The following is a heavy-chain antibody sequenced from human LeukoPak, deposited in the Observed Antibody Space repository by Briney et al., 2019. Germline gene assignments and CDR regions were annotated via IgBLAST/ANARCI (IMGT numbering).Heavy chain of an antibody. CDR2: ISGSGGST. CDR1: GFTFSSYA. J-gene: IGHJ4*02. CDR3: AKVWEDDSSGYYYDYFDY. Sequence: GESLKISCKGSGFTFSSYAMSWVRQAPGKGLEWVSAISGSGGSTYYADSVKGRFTISRDNSKNTLYLQMNSLGAEDTAVYYCAKVWEDDSSGYYYDYFDYWGQGTLVTVSS. V-gene: IGHV3-23*01. D-gene: IGHD3-22*01.